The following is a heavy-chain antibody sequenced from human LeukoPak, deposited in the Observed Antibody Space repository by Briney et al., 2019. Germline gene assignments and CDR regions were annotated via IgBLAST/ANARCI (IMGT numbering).Heavy chain of an antibody. D-gene: IGHD2-15*01. CDR2: INPNSGGT. CDR3: AGGCRYCSGVRGVDY. CDR1: GYTFTGYY. Sequence: GASVKVSCKASGYTFTGYYMHWVRQAPGQGLEWMGWINPNSGGTNYAQKFQGRVTMTRDTSISTAYMELSRLRSDDTAVYYCAGGCRYCSGVRGVDYWGQGTLVTVSS. J-gene: IGHJ4*02. V-gene: IGHV1-2*02.